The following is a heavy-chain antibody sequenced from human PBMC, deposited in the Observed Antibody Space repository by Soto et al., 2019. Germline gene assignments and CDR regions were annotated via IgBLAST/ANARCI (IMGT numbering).Heavy chain of an antibody. Sequence: ASVKVSCKASGYNFTTYHINWVRQAPGQGLEWMGGINPNIGGTNYAQKFQGRITMTRDTSISTAYMELSRLRPDDTAVYYCARDSYCSSTSCYKEQQLVRDEQRSDYWGQGTLVTVSS. V-gene: IGHV1-2*02. CDR1: GYNFTTYH. D-gene: IGHD2-2*02. CDR3: ARDSYCSSTSCYKEQQLVRDEQRSDY. J-gene: IGHJ4*02. CDR2: INPNIGGT.